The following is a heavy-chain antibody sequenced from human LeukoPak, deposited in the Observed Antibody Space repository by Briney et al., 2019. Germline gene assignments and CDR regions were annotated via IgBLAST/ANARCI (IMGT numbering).Heavy chain of an antibody. V-gene: IGHV3-66*01. Sequence: PGGSLRLSCAASGFTVSSNYMSWVRQAPGKGLEWVSVIYSGGSTYYADSVKGRFTISRDNSKNTLYLQMNSLRAEDTAVYYCAKDRGSYSSSWYYFDYWGQGTLVTVSS. CDR2: IYSGGST. CDR3: AKDRGSYSSSWYYFDY. D-gene: IGHD6-13*01. CDR1: GFTVSSNY. J-gene: IGHJ4*02.